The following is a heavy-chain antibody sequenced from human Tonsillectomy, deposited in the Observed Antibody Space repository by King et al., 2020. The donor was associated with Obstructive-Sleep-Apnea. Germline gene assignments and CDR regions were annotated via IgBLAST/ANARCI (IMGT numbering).Heavy chain of an antibody. Sequence: VQLVESGGGLVQPGGSLKLSCVTSGFTFSSYAMSWVRQAPGKGLDWVSSIISGGKTYYADSVKGRFTISPDNSKNTLYLQMNSLRAEDTAVYYCAKDIGTTVTRDYWGQGTLVTVSS. CDR1: GFTFSSYA. D-gene: IGHD4-17*01. CDR3: AKDIGTTVTRDY. CDR2: IISGGKT. V-gene: IGHV3-23*04. J-gene: IGHJ4*02.